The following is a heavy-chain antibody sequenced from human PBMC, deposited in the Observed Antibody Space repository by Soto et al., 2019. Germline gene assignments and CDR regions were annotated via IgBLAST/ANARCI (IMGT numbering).Heavy chain of an antibody. Sequence: QVQLVESGGGVVQPGRSLRLSCAASGFTFSGYGMHWVRQAPGKGLEWVAVISYDGSNKYYADSVKGRFTISRDNSKNTLYLQMNSLRGEDTAVYYCAKDHRFAVAGTEDYWGQGALFTVSS. CDR1: GFTFSGYG. V-gene: IGHV3-30*18. D-gene: IGHD6-19*01. CDR3: AKDHRFAVAGTEDY. J-gene: IGHJ4*02. CDR2: ISYDGSNK.